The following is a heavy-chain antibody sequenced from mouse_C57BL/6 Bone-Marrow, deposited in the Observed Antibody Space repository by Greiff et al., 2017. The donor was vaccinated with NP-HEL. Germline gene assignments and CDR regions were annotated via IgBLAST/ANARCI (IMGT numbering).Heavy chain of an antibody. CDR1: GFTFSSYA. V-gene: IGHV5-4*01. D-gene: IGHD1-1*01. J-gene: IGHJ4*01. CDR3: ARDYYGSSSLYAMDY. CDR2: ISDGGSYT. Sequence: EVQLVESGGGLVKPGGSLKLSCAASGFTFSSYAMSWVRQTPEKRLEWVATISDGGSYTYYPDNVKGRFTISRDNAKNNLYLQMSHLKSEDTAMYYCARDYYGSSSLYAMDYWGQGTSVTVSS.